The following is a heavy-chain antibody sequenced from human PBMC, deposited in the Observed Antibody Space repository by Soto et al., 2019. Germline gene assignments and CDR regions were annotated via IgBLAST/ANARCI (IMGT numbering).Heavy chain of an antibody. J-gene: IGHJ4*02. D-gene: IGHD6-19*01. Sequence: SETLSLTCTVSGGSISSSSYYWGWIRQPPGKGLEWIGSIYYSGSTYYNPSLKSRVTISVDTSKNQFSLELSSVTAADTAVYYCARHVGSSGWQLFDYWGQGTLVTVSS. CDR1: GGSISSSSYY. CDR3: ARHVGSSGWQLFDY. CDR2: IYYSGST. V-gene: IGHV4-39*01.